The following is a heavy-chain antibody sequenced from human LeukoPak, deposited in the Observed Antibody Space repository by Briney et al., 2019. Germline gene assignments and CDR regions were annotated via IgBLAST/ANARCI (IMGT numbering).Heavy chain of an antibody. Sequence: GGSLRLSCAASGFTFSSYGMHWVRQAPGKGLEWVAVISYDGSNKYYADSVKGRFTISRDNSKNTLYLQMNSLTDDDTAVYYCAKKWGVGTTTLDYFDYWGQGTLVTVSS. CDR2: ISYDGSNK. J-gene: IGHJ4*02. CDR1: GFTFSSYG. CDR3: AKKWGVGTTTLDYFDY. V-gene: IGHV3-30*18. D-gene: IGHD1-26*01.